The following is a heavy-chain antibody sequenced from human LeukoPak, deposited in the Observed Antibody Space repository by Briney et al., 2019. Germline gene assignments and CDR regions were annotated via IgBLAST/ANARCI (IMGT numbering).Heavy chain of an antibody. Sequence: PGGSLRLSCAASGFTFSSYAMHWVRQAPGKGLEWVAVISYDGSNKYYADSVKGRFTISRDNSKNTLYLQMNSLRAEDTAVYYCARAHYYYGPGSYYRYYFDYWGRGTLVTVSS. V-gene: IGHV3-30*04. J-gene: IGHJ4*02. D-gene: IGHD3-10*01. CDR2: ISYDGSNK. CDR3: ARAHYYYGPGSYYRYYFDY. CDR1: GFTFSSYA.